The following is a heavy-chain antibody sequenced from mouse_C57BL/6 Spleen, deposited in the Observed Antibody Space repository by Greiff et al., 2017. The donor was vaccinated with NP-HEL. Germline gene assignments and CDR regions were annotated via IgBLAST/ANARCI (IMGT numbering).Heavy chain of an antibody. D-gene: IGHD2-2*01. CDR2: IDPSDSET. J-gene: IGHJ3*01. V-gene: IGHV1-52*01. CDR1: GYTFTSYW. CDR3: ARLSGYDLLAWFAY. Sequence: VQLQQPGAELVRPGSSVKLSCKASGYTFTSYWMHWVKQRPIQGLEWIGNIDPSDSETHYNQKFKDKATLTVDKSSSTAYMQLSSLTSEDSAVYNGARLSGYDLLAWFAYWGQGTLVTVSA.